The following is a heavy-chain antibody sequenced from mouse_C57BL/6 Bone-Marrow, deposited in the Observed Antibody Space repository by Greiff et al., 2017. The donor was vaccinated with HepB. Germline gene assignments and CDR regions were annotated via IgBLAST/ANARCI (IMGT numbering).Heavy chain of an antibody. Sequence: QVQLQQPGAELVKPGASVKLSCKASGYTFTSYWMQWVKQRPGQGLEWIGAIDPSDSYTNYNQKFKGKATLTVDTSSSTAYMQLSSLTSEDSAVYKPNSDPYDYAIDYWGQGTTVTVSS. D-gene: IGHD6-5*01. CDR2: IDPSDSYT. J-gene: IGHJ4*01. CDR3: NSDPYDYAIDY. CDR1: GYTFTSYW. V-gene: IGHV1-50*01.